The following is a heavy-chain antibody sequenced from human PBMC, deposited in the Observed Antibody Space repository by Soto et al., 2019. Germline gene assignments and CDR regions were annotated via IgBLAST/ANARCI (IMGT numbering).Heavy chain of an antibody. V-gene: IGHV4-34*01. CDR2: INHSGST. CDR3: ARVRRSVTTNFDY. D-gene: IGHD4-17*01. Sequence: SETLFLTCAFYCWSFSGYYWSWILPPPRKGLEWIGEINHSGSTHYNPSLKSRVTISVDTSKNQFSLKLSSVTAADTAVYYGARVRRSVTTNFDYWGQGTLLTVS. CDR1: CWSFSGYY. J-gene: IGHJ4*02.